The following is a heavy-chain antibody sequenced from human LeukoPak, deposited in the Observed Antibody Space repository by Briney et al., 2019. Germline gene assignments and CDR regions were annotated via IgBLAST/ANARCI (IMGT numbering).Heavy chain of an antibody. CDR3: ARDRNYRLTQYYMDV. CDR2: MSSSGTI. CDR1: GFSLRIYE. D-gene: IGHD1-7*01. J-gene: IGHJ6*03. Sequence: GGSLRLSCAASGFSLRIYEMNCVRHGPGKGLEWVSYMSSSGTIYYADSVKGRFTISRDNPKNSLYLQMNSLRAEDTAVYYCARDRNYRLTQYYMDVWGKGTTVTVSS. V-gene: IGHV3-48*03.